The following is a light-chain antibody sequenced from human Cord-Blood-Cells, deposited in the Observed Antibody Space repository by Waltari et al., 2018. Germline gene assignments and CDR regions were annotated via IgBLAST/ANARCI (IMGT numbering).Light chain of an antibody. J-gene: IGLJ1*01. CDR2: AKN. Sequence: SSELTQDPAVSVALGQTVRITCQGDSLRSYYASWYQQKPEQAPVRFIYAKNNRPSGFPDRFSGSSSGNTASLTITVAQAEDEADYYCNSRDSSGNHYVFGTGTKVTVL. CDR3: NSRDSSGNHYV. V-gene: IGLV3-19*01. CDR1: SLRSYY.